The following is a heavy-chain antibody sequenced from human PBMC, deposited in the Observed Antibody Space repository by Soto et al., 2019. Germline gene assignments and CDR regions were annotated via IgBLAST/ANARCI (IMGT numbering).Heavy chain of an antibody. CDR1: GYTFTSYD. CDR3: ARVIHTAVTGPQFDF. J-gene: IGHJ4*02. Sequence: GSVKVSSKASGYTFTSYDINWVRQTTGQGLEWMGWMNPNNGNTGYAQKFQGRVTMTTDTSTSTAYLELRSLTSGDTAVYFCARVIHTAVTGPQFDFWGQGSLVTVAS. V-gene: IGHV1-8*01. D-gene: IGHD6-19*01. CDR2: MNPNNGNT.